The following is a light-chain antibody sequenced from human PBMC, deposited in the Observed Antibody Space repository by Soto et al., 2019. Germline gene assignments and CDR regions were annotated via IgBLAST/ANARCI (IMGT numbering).Light chain of an antibody. V-gene: IGLV1-44*01. Sequence: SQAASGCRTPGQGSSINKKGSSSNNGSNSVNRNQQLPRTDPKHLIYSNNQRPSGVPDRFSGSKSGTSASLAISGLQSEDKADYYCAARDDCLNSLYAFVTVSEVTVL. CDR3: AARDDCLNSLYA. J-gene: IGLJ1*01. CDR2: SNN. CDR1: SSNNGSNS.